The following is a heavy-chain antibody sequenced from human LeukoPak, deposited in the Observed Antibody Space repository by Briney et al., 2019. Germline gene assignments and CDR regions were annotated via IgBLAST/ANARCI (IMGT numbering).Heavy chain of an antibody. Sequence: GESLKISCKGSGYSFTSYWIGWVRRMPGKGLEWMGIIYPGDSDTRYSPSFQGQVTISADKSISTAYLQWSSLKASDTAIYYCAAQNLNEVLAFDIWGQGTLVTLSS. CDR3: AAQNLNEVLAFDI. CDR2: IYPGDSDT. J-gene: IGHJ3*02. V-gene: IGHV5-51*01. D-gene: IGHD1-1*01. CDR1: GYSFTSYW.